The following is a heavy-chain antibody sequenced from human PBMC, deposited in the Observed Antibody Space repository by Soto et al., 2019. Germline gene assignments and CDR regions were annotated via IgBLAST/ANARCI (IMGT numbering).Heavy chain of an antibody. J-gene: IGHJ5*02. Sequence: SVKVSCKASGGTFSSYAISWVRQAPGQGLEWMGGIIPISGTANYAQKFQGRVTISADESTNTAYMELSSLRSEDTAVYYCARGPVTYSSSWYTWGQGTLVTVSS. CDR3: ARGPVTYSSSWYT. CDR2: IIPISGTA. D-gene: IGHD6-13*01. CDR1: GGTFSSYA. V-gene: IGHV1-69*13.